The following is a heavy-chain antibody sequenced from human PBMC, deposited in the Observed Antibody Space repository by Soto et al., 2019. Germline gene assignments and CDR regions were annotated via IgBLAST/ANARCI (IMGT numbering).Heavy chain of an antibody. CDR1: GFTVSSNY. D-gene: IGHD3-10*01. CDR2: IYSGGST. Sequence: EVQLVESGGGLVQPGGSLRLSCAASGFTVSSNYMSWVRQAPGKGLEWVSVIYSGGSTYYADSVKGRFTISRDNSKNPLYLQMNSLRAEDTAVYDCARDMVRGLYPEYFQHWGQGTLVTVSS. CDR3: ARDMVRGLYPEYFQH. J-gene: IGHJ1*01. V-gene: IGHV3-66*01.